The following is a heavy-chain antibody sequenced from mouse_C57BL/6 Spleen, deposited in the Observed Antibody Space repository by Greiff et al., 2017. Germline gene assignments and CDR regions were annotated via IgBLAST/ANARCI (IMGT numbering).Heavy chain of an antibody. CDR3: ARDEGPWFAY. D-gene: IGHD3-3*01. Sequence: EVMLVESGPGMVKPSQSLSLTCTVTGYSITSGYDWHWIRHFPGNKLEWMGYISYSGSTNYNPSLKSRISITHDTSKNHFFLKLNSVTTEDTATYYCARDEGPWFAYWGQGTLVTVSA. CDR1: GYSITSGYD. V-gene: IGHV3-1*01. CDR2: ISYSGST. J-gene: IGHJ3*01.